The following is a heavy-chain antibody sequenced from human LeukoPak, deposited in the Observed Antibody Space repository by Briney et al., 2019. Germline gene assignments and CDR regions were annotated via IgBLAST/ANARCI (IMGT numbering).Heavy chain of an antibody. V-gene: IGHV1-69*04. Sequence: SVKVSCKASGGIFSSYAISWVRQAPGQGLEWMGRIIPILGIANYAQKFQGRVTITADKSTSTAYMELSSLRSEDTAVYYCARDVTSHYYDSSGSIDYWGQGTLVTVSS. CDR2: IIPILGIA. CDR3: ARDVTSHYYDSSGSIDY. J-gene: IGHJ4*02. D-gene: IGHD3-22*01. CDR1: GGIFSSYA.